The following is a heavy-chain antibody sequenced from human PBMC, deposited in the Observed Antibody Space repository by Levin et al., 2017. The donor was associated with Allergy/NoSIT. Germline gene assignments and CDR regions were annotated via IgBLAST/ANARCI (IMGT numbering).Heavy chain of an antibody. CDR2: INPSGGST. CDR3: ARGGVSSGWFGWFDP. J-gene: IGHJ5*02. V-gene: IGHV1-46*01. Sequence: GESLKISCKASGYTFTSYYMHWMRQAPGQGLEWMGIINPSGGSTSYAQKFQGRVTMTRDTSTSTVYMELSSLRSEDTAVYYCARGGVSSGWFGWFDPWGQGTLVTVSS. CDR1: GYTFTSYY. D-gene: IGHD6-19*01.